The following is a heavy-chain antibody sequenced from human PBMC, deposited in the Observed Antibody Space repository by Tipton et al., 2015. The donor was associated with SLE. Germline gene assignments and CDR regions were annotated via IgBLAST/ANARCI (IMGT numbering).Heavy chain of an antibody. CDR3: ARDGALTAAFDI. CDR1: GFTFSYFS. V-gene: IGHV3-48*03. J-gene: IGHJ3*02. CDR2: ISGDGGTV. D-gene: IGHD4/OR15-4a*01. Sequence: SLRLSCAGSGFTFSYFSMNWVRQAPGKGLEWVSYISGDGGTVYYADSVRGRFTISRDNARNSLFLQLNSLRAEDTAVYFCARDGALTAAFDIWGQGTLVTVSS.